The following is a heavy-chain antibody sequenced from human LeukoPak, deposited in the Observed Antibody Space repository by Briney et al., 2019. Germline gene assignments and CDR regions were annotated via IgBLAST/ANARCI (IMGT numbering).Heavy chain of an antibody. CDR3: AKEAPYHYDSSGYPEY. V-gene: IGHV3-13*01. D-gene: IGHD3-22*01. Sequence: GGSLRLSCAASGFTFSSYDMHWVRQATGKGLEWVSVIGTAGDTYYPGSVRGRFTISRDNSKNTLYLQMNSLRAEDTAVYNCAKEAPYHYDSSGYPEYWGQGTLVTVSS. J-gene: IGHJ4*02. CDR2: IGTAGDT. CDR1: GFTFSSYD.